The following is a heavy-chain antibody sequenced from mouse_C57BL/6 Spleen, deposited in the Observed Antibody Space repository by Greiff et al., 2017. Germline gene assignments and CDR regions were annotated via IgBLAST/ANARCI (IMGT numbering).Heavy chain of an antibody. Sequence: QVQLKESGAELARPGASVTLSCKASGYTFTSYGISWVKQRTGQGLEWIGEIYPRSGNTYYNEQFKGKATLTADKSSSTAYMELRSLTSEDSAVYFCARGDYGSPFDYWGQGTTLTVSS. V-gene: IGHV1-81*01. CDR3: ARGDYGSPFDY. J-gene: IGHJ2*01. CDR2: IYPRSGNT. CDR1: GYTFTSYG. D-gene: IGHD1-1*01.